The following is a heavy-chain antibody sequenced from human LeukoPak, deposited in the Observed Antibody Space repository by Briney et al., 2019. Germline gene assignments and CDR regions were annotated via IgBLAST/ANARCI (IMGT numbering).Heavy chain of an antibody. CDR1: GFTFSDFY. Sequence: GGSLRLSCAASGFTFSDFYMSWIRQSPGKGLEWISYITNTGFTTHYADSVKGRFTISRDNAKNSLYLQMNSLRAEDTAVYYCARDWYYDFWSGTIADYWGQGTLVTVSS. CDR2: ITNTGFTT. J-gene: IGHJ4*02. CDR3: ARDWYYDFWSGTIADY. D-gene: IGHD3-3*01. V-gene: IGHV3-11*04.